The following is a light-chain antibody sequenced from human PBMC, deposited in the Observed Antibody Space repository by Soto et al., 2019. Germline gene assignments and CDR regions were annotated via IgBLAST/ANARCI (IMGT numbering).Light chain of an antibody. CDR2: DAS. J-gene: IGKJ1*01. CDR3: HQRKSWPRT. Sequence: EIVFTQSPSTLSSSAGERASLSCRASQSVSSYLAWYQQKPGQAPRLLIYDASNRATGIPARFSGSGSGTDFTLTISSLEPEDFAVYYCHQRKSWPRTFGQGTNVDIK. V-gene: IGKV3-11*01. CDR1: QSVSSY.